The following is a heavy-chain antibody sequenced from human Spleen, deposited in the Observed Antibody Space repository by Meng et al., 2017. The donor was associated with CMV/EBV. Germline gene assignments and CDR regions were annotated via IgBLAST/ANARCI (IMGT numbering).Heavy chain of an antibody. D-gene: IGHD3-3*01. CDR2: IYYSGST. J-gene: IGHJ4*02. V-gene: IGHV4-39*07. CDR3: ARSIDYFGAVTRGFDS. Sequence: GSLRLSCIVSGGSISTGTYYWGWIRQPPGKGLEWIGSIYYSGSTFYNPSLKSRVTISVDTSKNQFSLRLTSVTAADTAVYYCARSIDYFGAVTRGFDSWGQGTRVTVSS. CDR1: GGSISTGTYY.